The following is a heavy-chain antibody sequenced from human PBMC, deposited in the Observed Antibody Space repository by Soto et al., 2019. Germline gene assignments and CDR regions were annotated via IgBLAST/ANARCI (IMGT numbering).Heavy chain of an antibody. Sequence: PGGSLRLSCVASGVTFSSFAMSWVRHAPGKGLEWVSTISGSGGSTYYADSVKGRLTISRDNSKNTLSLHINSLRAEDTAVYYCAKAETYDFWSGLHFDYWGQGTLVTVSS. D-gene: IGHD3-3*01. J-gene: IGHJ4*02. CDR1: GVTFSSFA. V-gene: IGHV3-23*01. CDR2: ISGSGGST. CDR3: AKAETYDFWSGLHFDY.